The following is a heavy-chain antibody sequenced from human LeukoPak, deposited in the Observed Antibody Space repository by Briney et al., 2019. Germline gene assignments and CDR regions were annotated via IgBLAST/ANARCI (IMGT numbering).Heavy chain of an antibody. D-gene: IGHD6-19*01. CDR3: ARSYSSGWYGYFDY. V-gene: IGHV3-9*03. J-gene: IGHJ4*02. CDR1: GFTFDDYA. Sequence: PGGSLRLSCAASGFTFDDYAMHWVRQAPGKGLEWVSGISWNSGSIGYADSVKGRFTISRDNAKNSLYLQMNSLRAEDMALYYCARSYSSGWYGYFDYWGREPWSPSPQ. CDR2: ISWNSGSI.